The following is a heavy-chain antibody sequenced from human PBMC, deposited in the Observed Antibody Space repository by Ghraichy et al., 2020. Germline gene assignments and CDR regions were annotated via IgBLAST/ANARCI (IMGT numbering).Heavy chain of an antibody. J-gene: IGHJ3*02. CDR1: GGSISSYY. CDR2: IYYSGST. CDR3: ARDRDDAFDI. Sequence: SETLSLTCTVSGGSISSYYWSWIRQPPGKGLEWIGYIYYSGSTNYNPSLKSRVTISVDTSKNQFSLKLSSVTAADTAVYYCARDRDDAFDIWGQGTMVTVSS. V-gene: IGHV4-59*01.